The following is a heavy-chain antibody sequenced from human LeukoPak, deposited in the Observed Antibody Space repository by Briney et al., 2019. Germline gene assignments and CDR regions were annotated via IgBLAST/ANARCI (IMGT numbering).Heavy chain of an antibody. CDR2: IIPIFGTA. Sequence: SVKVSCKASGGTFSSYAISWVRQAPGQRLEWMGGIIPIFGTANYAQKFQGRVTITADESTSTAYMELSSLRSEDTAVYYCARGITIPNWFDPWGQGTLVTVSS. CDR1: GGTFSSYA. J-gene: IGHJ5*02. D-gene: IGHD3-10*01. V-gene: IGHV1-69*13. CDR3: ARGITIPNWFDP.